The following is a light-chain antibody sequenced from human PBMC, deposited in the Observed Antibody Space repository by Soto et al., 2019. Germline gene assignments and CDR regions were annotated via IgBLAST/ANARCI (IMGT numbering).Light chain of an antibody. CDR3: QKYNSAPRT. Sequence: DILLTQSPSTLSASVGDRVTISCRASQSINKWLAWYQHKPGKAPNLLIYEVSTLHSGVPSRFSGSGSGTEFTLTISSLQPEDVATYYCQKYNSAPRTFGQGTKVDIK. V-gene: IGKV1-5*03. CDR2: EVS. CDR1: QSINKW. J-gene: IGKJ1*01.